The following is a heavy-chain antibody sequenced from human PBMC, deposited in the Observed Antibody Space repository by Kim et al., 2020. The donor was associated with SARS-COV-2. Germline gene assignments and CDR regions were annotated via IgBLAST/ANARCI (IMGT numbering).Heavy chain of an antibody. CDR2: IIPIFGTA. J-gene: IGHJ4*02. V-gene: IGHV1-69*13. CDR3: ARAPRYCSGGSCYYFDY. CDR1: GGTFSSYA. Sequence: SVKVSCKASGGTFSSYAISWVRQAPGQGLEWMGGIIPIFGTANYAQKFQGRVTITADESTSTAYMELSSLRSEDTAVYYCARAPRYCSGGSCYYFDYWGQGTLVPVSS. D-gene: IGHD2-15*01.